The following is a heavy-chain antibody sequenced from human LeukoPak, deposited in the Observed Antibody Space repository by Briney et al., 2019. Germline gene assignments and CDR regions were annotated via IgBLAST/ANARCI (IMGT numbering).Heavy chain of an antibody. CDR3: ARDFAFSYP. CDR1: GFTFDDYC. J-gene: IGHJ5*02. D-gene: IGHD3-3*01. Sequence: GGSLRLSCAASGFTFDDYCMSWARQAPGKGPEWVSSISTSATYVHYADSVKRRFTISRDNARNSLYLQMDRLRAEDTAVYYCARDFAFSYPWGQGTLVTVSS. V-gene: IGHV3-21*01. CDR2: ISTSATYV.